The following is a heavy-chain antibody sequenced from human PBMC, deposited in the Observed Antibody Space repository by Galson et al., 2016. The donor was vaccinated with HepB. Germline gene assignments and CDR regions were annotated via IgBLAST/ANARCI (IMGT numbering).Heavy chain of an antibody. CDR2: ISGSGGST. J-gene: IGHJ6*03. CDR3: ARGSGSGSSRFRFYFYMDM. Sequence: RQAPGKGLEWVSVISGSGGSTDYADSVKGRFTISRDNSKNTVYLQMNSLRAEDTAVYYCARGSGSGSSRFRFYFYMDMWGKGTTVTVSS. D-gene: IGHD3-10*01. V-gene: IGHV3-23*01.